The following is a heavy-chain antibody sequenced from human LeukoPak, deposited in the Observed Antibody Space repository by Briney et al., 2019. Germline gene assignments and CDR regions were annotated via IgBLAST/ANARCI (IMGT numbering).Heavy chain of an antibody. CDR1: GFTFTSYA. CDR2: INAADGST. J-gene: IGHJ4*02. D-gene: IGHD1-7*01. Sequence: GGSLRLSCAASGFTFTSYAIHWVRQAPGQRLEWMGWINAADGSTKYSQKFQDRVTITRDTSASTAYMEVSSLRSEDTAVYYCARDQSRYELHWGQGTLVTVSS. CDR3: ARDQSRYELH. V-gene: IGHV1-3*01.